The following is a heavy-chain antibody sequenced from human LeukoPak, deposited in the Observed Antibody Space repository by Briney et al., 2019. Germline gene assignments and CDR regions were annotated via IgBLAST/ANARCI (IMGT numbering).Heavy chain of an antibody. Sequence: GGSLRLSCTASGFTLSSYEMSWIRQAPGKGLEWVSSIDYSGGDTHYADSVKGRFTISRDNAKNSLYLQMNSLRAEDTAVYYCARDLNWETYWGQGTLVSVSS. V-gene: IGHV3-48*03. D-gene: IGHD7-27*01. CDR3: ARDLNWETY. CDR1: GFTLSSYE. CDR2: IDYSGGDT. J-gene: IGHJ4*02.